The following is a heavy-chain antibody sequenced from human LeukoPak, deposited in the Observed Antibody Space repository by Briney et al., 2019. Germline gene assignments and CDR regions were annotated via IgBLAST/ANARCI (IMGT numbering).Heavy chain of an antibody. D-gene: IGHD2-21*02. CDR2: IFFSGST. Sequence: ETPSPPCPVSGGSLSSSSYYWGGGPPPPRKGGEGVGGIFFSGSTYYNPSLKSRVTISVDTSKNQFSLKLSSVTAADTAVYYCARHEAYCGGDCYPDAFDIWGQGTMVTVSS. CDR3: ARHEAYCGGDCYPDAFDI. J-gene: IGHJ3*02. CDR1: GGSLSSSSYY. V-gene: IGHV4-39*01.